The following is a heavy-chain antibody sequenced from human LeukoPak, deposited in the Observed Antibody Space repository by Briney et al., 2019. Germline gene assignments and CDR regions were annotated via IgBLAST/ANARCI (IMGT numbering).Heavy chain of an antibody. V-gene: IGHV3-48*03. CDR2: ISSSGSTI. CDR3: AKLAKYFYGSETYYFFEH. CDR1: GFTFSSYE. J-gene: IGHJ4*02. D-gene: IGHD3-10*01. Sequence: GGSLRLSCAASGFTFSSYEMNWVRQAPGKRLEWVSYISSSGSTIYYADSVKGRFTISRDNAKNSLYLQMNILRVEDTAVYYCAKLAKYFYGSETYYFFEHWGQGTPVTASS.